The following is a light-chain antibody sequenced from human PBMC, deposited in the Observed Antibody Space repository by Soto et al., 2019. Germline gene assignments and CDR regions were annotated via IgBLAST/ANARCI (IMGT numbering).Light chain of an antibody. CDR3: QVWDSSSDHRVV. J-gene: IGLJ2*01. V-gene: IGLV1-47*01. CDR1: SSNIGSNY. Sequence: QTVLTQPPSASGTPGQRVNISCSGSSSNIGSNYVYWYRQFPGTAPKLLIQRNNQRPSGVPARFSGSKSGTSASLAISGLRSEDEADYYCQVWDSSSDHRVVFGGGTKVTVL. CDR2: RNN.